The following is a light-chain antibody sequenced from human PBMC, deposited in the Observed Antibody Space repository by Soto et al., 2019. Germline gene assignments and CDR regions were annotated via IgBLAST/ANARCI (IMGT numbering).Light chain of an antibody. J-gene: IGLJ2*01. V-gene: IGLV2-14*01. CDR1: SSDVGAYNY. CDR3: SSYTSSSTPRVV. Sequence: QSALTQPRSVSGSPGQSVTISCTGTSSDVGAYNYVSWYQQHPGKAPKLMIYEVSNRPSGVSNRFSGSKSGNTASLTISGLQAEDEADYYCSSYTSSSTPRVVFGGGTKLTVL. CDR2: EVS.